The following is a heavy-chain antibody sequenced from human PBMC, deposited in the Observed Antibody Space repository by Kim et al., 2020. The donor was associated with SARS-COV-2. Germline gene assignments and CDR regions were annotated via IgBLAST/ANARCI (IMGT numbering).Heavy chain of an antibody. D-gene: IGHD3-10*01. J-gene: IGHJ6*02. Sequence: GGSLRLSCAASGFTVSSNYMSWVRQAPGKGLEWVSVIYSGGSTYYADSVKGRFTISRDNSKNTLYLQMNSLRAEDTAVYYCARSGPGYESYYTYYYYGMDVWGQGTTVTVSS. CDR2: IYSGGST. V-gene: IGHV3-66*02. CDR1: GFTVSSNY. CDR3: ARSGPGYESYYTYYYYGMDV.